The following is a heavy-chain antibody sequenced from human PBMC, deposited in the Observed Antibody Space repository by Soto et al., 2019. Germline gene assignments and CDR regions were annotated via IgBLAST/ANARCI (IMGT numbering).Heavy chain of an antibody. CDR2: IYYSGST. D-gene: IGHD3-10*01. Sequence: QLQLQESGPGLVKPSDTLSLTCTVSGVSIRSSSYYWGWIRQPPGKGLEWIGSIYYSGSTYYNPTLKSRVTISVDTSKNQFSLELRSAAAADTAVYYCAGSGPPRRSLPPYSYFNGMNVWGQGTRVIVSS. V-gene: IGHV4-39*01. CDR3: AGSGPPRRSLPPYSYFNGMNV. CDR1: GVSIRSSSYY. J-gene: IGHJ6*02.